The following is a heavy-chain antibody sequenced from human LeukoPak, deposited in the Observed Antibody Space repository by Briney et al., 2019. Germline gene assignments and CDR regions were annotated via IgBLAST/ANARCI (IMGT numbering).Heavy chain of an antibody. CDR3: ARGANFGDSGLDAFDI. Sequence: PSETLSLTCTVSGGSISNYYWSWVRQPPGKGLEWLGYIYYSGTSNYSPSLYSRVTMSVDTSKNQFSLKLTSVTAADTAVYYCARGANFGDSGLDAFDIWGQGTMDTVSS. CDR2: IYYSGTS. D-gene: IGHD4-17*01. J-gene: IGHJ3*02. V-gene: IGHV4-59*01. CDR1: GGSISNYY.